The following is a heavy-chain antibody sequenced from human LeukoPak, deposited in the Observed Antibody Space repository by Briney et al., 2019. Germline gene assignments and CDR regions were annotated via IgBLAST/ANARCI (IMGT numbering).Heavy chain of an antibody. Sequence: SVKVSCKASGGTFSSYTISWVRQAPGQGLERMGRTIPILGIANYAQKFQGRVTITADKSTSTAYMELSSLRSEDTAVYYCARVGGSYGFDYWGQGTLVTVSS. J-gene: IGHJ4*02. CDR2: TIPILGIA. V-gene: IGHV1-69*02. D-gene: IGHD1-26*01. CDR3: ARVGGSYGFDY. CDR1: GGTFSSYT.